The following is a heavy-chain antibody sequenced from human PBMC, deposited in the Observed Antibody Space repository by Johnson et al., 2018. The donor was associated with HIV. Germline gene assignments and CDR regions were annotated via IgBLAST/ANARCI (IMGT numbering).Heavy chain of an antibody. CDR1: GFTFSSYG. J-gene: IGHJ3*02. CDR2: ISYDGSNK. V-gene: IGHV3-30*18. D-gene: IGHD5-18*01. CDR3: AKERAYIRTFDI. Sequence: QVQLVESGGGVVQPGRSLRLSCAASGFTFSSYGMHWVRQAPGKGLEWVAIISYDGSNKYYRDSVKGLFTISRDNSKNTLYLQMNSLRAEDTAVYYCAKERAYIRTFDIWGQGTLVTVSS.